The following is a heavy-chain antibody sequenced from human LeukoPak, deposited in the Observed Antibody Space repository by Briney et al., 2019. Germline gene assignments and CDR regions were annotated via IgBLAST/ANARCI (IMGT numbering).Heavy chain of an antibody. CDR2: IYYSGST. D-gene: IGHD6-13*01. CDR3: ARGREYSSSWYALGY. V-gene: IGHV4-61*01. CDR1: CGAVSSGSYY. J-gene: IGHJ4*02. Sequence: PSETLSLTCTVSCGAVSSGSYYWSWIRQPPGKGLEWIGYIYYSGSTNYNPSLKSRVTISVDTSKNQFSLKLSSVTAADTAVYYCARGREYSSSWYALGYWGQGTLVTVSS.